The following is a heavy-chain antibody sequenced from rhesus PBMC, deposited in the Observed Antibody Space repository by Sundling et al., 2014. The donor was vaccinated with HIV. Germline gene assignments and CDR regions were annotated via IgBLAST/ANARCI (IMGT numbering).Heavy chain of an antibody. J-gene: IGHJ4*01. V-gene: IGHV3-136*01. D-gene: IGHD2-15*01. CDR2: ISGGSTYI. Sequence: EVQLVESGGGLVQPGGSLRLSCAASGFTFSSYGMSWVRQAPGKGLEWVSFISGGSTYIYYADSVKGRFTISRDNAKNSLSLQMDSLRAEDTAVYYCTRETLLLRNSDYWGQGVLVTVSS. CDR1: GFTFSSYG. CDR3: TRETLLLRNSDY.